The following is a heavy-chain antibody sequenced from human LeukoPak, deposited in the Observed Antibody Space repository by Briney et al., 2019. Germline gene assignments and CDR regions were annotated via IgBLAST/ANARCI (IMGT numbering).Heavy chain of an antibody. V-gene: IGHV4-39*01. CDR1: GGSISSNSYY. CDR3: ARRGTMIVVSGAFDI. J-gene: IGHJ3*02. D-gene: IGHD3-22*01. CDR2: IYYSAST. Sequence: PSETLSLTCTVSGGSISSNSYYWGWIRQPPGKGLEWIGNIYYSASTNYNPSLKSRVTISVDTSKNQFSLKLSSVTAADTAVYYCARRGTMIVVSGAFDIWGQGTVVTVSS.